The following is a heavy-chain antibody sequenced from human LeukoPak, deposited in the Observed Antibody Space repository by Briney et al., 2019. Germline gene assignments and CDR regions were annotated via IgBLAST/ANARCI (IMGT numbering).Heavy chain of an antibody. V-gene: IGHV1-46*01. CDR1: GYTFTGYY. CDR2: INPSGGST. J-gene: IGHJ4*02. CDR3: ARGPQWLVRLDY. Sequence: GASVKVSCKASGYTFTGYYKHWVRRAPGQGLEWMGIINPSGGSTSYAQKFQGRVTMTRDMSTSTVYMELSSLRSEDTAVYYCARGPQWLVRLDYWGQGTLVTVSS. D-gene: IGHD6-19*01.